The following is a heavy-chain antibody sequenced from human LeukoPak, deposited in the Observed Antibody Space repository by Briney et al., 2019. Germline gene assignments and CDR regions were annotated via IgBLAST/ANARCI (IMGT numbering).Heavy chain of an antibody. D-gene: IGHD3-10*01. CDR3: AKKRYYGSGSYQLDY. Sequence: GSLRLSCAASGFTFSSYGMHWVRQAPGKGLEWVAFIRYDGSNKYYADSVKGRFTISRDNSKNTLYLQMNSLRAEDTAVYYCAKKRYYGSGSYQLDYWGQGTLVTVSS. CDR1: GFTFSSYG. J-gene: IGHJ4*02. V-gene: IGHV3-30*02. CDR2: IRYDGSNK.